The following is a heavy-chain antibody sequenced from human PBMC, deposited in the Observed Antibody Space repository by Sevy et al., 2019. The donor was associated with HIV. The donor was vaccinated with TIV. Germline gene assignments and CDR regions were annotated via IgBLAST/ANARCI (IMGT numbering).Heavy chain of an antibody. Sequence: SETLSLTCAVYGESFNNFYWTWIRQSPGQGLEWIGEINHSGATNYNQSLNTRVTISEDTSKNQFSLKLRYVTAADAAIYYCARRAPYYYDSNKDHILSYFFDFCSQGILVTVSS. CDR2: INHSGAT. J-gene: IGHJ4*02. CDR1: GESFNNFY. D-gene: IGHD3-22*01. CDR3: ARRAPYYYDSNKDHILSYFFDF. V-gene: IGHV4-34*01.